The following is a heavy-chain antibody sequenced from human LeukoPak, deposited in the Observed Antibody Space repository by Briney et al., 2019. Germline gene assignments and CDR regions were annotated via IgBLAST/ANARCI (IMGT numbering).Heavy chain of an antibody. CDR3: AREPLGAGDFDY. CDR1: GGPISSYY. J-gene: IGHJ4*02. D-gene: IGHD3-10*01. V-gene: IGHV4-59*01. CDR2: IYYSGST. Sequence: ASETLSLTCTVSGGPISSYYWSWIRQPPGKGLEWIGYIYYSGSTNYNPSLKSRVTISVDTSKNQFSLKLSSVTAADTAVYYCAREPLGAGDFDYWGQGTLVTVSS.